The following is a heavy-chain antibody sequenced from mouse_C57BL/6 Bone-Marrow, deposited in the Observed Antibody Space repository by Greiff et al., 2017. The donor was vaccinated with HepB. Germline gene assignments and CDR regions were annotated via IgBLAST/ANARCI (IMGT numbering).Heavy chain of an antibody. CDR3: ARWDSSGPFAY. Sequence: VQLQQSGPKLVKPGASVKISCKASGYAFSSSWMNWVKQRPGKGLEWIGRIYPGDGDTNYNGKFKGKATLTADKSSSTAYMQLSSLTSEDSAVYFCARWDSSGPFAYWGQGTLVTVSA. J-gene: IGHJ3*01. CDR1: GYAFSSSW. D-gene: IGHD3-2*02. CDR2: IYPGDGDT. V-gene: IGHV1-82*01.